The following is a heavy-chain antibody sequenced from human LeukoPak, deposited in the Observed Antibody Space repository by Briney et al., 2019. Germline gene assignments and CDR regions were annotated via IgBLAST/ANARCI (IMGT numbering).Heavy chain of an antibody. D-gene: IGHD6-6*01. V-gene: IGHV4-34*01. CDR2: INHSGST. CDR3: ARGFYSSSLLKPFDY. J-gene: IGHJ4*02. CDR1: GGSFSGYY. Sequence: SETLSLTCAVYGGSFSGYYWSWIRQPPGKGLEWIGEINHSGSTNYNPSLKSRVTTSVDTSKNQFSLKLSSVTAADTAVYYCARGFYSSSLLKPFDYWGQGTLVTVSS.